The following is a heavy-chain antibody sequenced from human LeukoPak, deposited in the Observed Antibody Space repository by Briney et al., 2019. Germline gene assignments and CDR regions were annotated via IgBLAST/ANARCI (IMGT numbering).Heavy chain of an antibody. Sequence: GESLKISCKGSGYSFTSYWIGWVRQMPGKGLEWMGIIYPGDSDTRYSPSLQGQVTISADKSISTAYLQWSSLKASDTAMYYCARGAYCGGDCYTSPLYNWFDPWGQGTLVTVSS. J-gene: IGHJ5*02. CDR2: IYPGDSDT. CDR1: GYSFTSYW. V-gene: IGHV5-51*01. CDR3: ARGAYCGGDCYTSPLYNWFDP. D-gene: IGHD2-21*02.